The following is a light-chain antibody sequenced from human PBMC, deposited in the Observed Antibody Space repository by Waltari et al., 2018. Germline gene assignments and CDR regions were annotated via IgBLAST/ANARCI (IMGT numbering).Light chain of an antibody. CDR3: NSFTSRTTYV. CDR1: SSDIGAYNY. J-gene: IGLJ1*01. Sequence: QSALTQPASVSGSPGQSITISCTGTSSDIGAYNYVSWYQQHPGKAPKVMIYGVSNRPSGVSNRFSCSKSGNTASLTISGLQAEDEADYYCNSFTSRTTYVFGTGTKVTVL. V-gene: IGLV2-14*01. CDR2: GVS.